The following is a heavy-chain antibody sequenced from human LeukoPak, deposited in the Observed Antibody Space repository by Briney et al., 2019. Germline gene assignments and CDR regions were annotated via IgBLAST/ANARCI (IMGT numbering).Heavy chain of an antibody. Sequence: GASVKVSCKASGYTFTDNYIHWVRQAPGQGPEWMGRVNPDSGGINYAQKFQGRVTMTRDTSINTAFVELRRLRSDDTATYYCARAQNYHDRSGYSDDTFDVWGHGTMITVSS. J-gene: IGHJ3*01. CDR1: GYTFTDNY. V-gene: IGHV1-2*06. CDR2: VNPDSGGI. D-gene: IGHD3-22*01. CDR3: ARAQNYHDRSGYSDDTFDV.